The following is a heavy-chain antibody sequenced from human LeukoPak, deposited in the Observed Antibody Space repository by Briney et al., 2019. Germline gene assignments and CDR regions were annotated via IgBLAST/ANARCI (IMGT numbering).Heavy chain of an antibody. CDR1: GGSFSGYY. CDR2: IYYSGST. J-gene: IGHJ4*02. Sequence: SETLSLTCAVYGGSFSGYYWSWIRQPPGKGLEWIGYIYYSGSTYYNPSLKSRVTISVDTSKNQFSLKLSSVAAADTAVYYCASSRDGYIPKLFDYWGQGTLVTVSS. CDR3: ASSRDGYIPKLFDY. D-gene: IGHD5-24*01. V-gene: IGHV4-30-4*08.